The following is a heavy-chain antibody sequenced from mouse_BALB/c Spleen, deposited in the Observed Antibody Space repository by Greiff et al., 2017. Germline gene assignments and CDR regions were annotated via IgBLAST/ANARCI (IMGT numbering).Heavy chain of an antibody. D-gene: IGHD3-3*01. Sequence: EVQGVESGGGLVKPGGSLKLSCAASGFTFSSYAMSWVRQTPEKRLEWVATISSGGSYTYYPDSVKGRFTISRDNAKNTLYLQMSSLRSEDTAMYYCARQGTGYFDVWGAGTTVTVSS. CDR2: ISSGGSYT. CDR1: GFTFSSYA. J-gene: IGHJ1*01. V-gene: IGHV5-9-3*01. CDR3: ARQGTGYFDV.